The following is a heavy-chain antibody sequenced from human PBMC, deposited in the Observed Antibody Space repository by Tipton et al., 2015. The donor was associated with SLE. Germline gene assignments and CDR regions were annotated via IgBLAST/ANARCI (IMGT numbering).Heavy chain of an antibody. D-gene: IGHD3-3*01. CDR1: GDSLSTNY. V-gene: IGHV4-4*07. J-gene: IGHJ4*02. Sequence: TLSLTCTVSGDSLSTNYWNWIRQPAGKGLEWIGRMYGSGSPTHYNPSLESRVTMSVDMSQKQFSLKLTSVTAADTAVYYCARIRPGHGDPFDFWGQGALVTVSS. CDR3: ARIRPGHGDPFDF. CDR2: MYGSGSPT.